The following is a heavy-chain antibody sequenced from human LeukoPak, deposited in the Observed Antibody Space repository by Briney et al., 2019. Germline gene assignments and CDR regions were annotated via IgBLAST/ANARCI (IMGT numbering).Heavy chain of an antibody. CDR1: GFTFSNYA. V-gene: IGHV3-30-3*01. CDR2: MSYDGNNK. J-gene: IGHJ4*02. CDR3: ARGRSRGDGYNY. Sequence: PGRSLRLSCAASGFTFSNYAIHWVRQAPGKGLEWVAVMSYDGNNKFYADSVKGRFTISRDNSRNTLYLQMNSLRAEDTAVYYCARGRSRGDGYNYWGQGTLVTVSS. D-gene: IGHD5-24*01.